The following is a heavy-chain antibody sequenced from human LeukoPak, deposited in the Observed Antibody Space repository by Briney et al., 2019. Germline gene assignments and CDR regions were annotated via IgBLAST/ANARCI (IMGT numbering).Heavy chain of an antibody. J-gene: IGHJ4*02. CDR3: AREEDMVVVPAAMGY. CDR1: GYTFTGYD. D-gene: IGHD2-2*01. Sequence: ASVKVSCKASGYTFTGYDMHWVRQAPGQGLEWMGWINPNSGGTNYAQKVKGRVTMTRDTSNSTAYMELNRLRSDDTAVYYCAREEDMVVVPAAMGYWGQGTLVTVSS. CDR2: INPNSGGT. V-gene: IGHV1-2*02.